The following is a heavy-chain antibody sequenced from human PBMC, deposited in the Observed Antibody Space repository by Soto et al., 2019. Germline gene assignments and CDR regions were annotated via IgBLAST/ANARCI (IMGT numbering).Heavy chain of an antibody. Sequence: QVQLQESGPGLVKPSQTLSLTCTVSGGSISSGGYYWSWIRQHPGKGREWIGYIYYSGSTYYNPSLKSRVTISVDTSKNQFSLKLSSVTAADTAVHYCARDVDDSSGSGVGPWGQGTLVTVSS. D-gene: IGHD3-22*01. J-gene: IGHJ4*02. CDR1: GGSISSGGYY. CDR3: ARDVDDSSGSGVGP. V-gene: IGHV4-31*03. CDR2: IYYSGST.